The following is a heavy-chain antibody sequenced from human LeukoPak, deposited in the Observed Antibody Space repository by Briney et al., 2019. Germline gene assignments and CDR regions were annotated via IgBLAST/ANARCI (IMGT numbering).Heavy chain of an antibody. CDR3: ARAGGRSWFDP. D-gene: IGHD2-15*01. CDR2: INPNSGGT. J-gene: IGHJ5*02. Sequence: GASVKVSCKASGYSFTDKYMHWVRQAPGQGLERMGRINPNSGGTNYAQKFQGRVTMTTDTSMSTAYMELSRLTSDDTAVYYCARAGGRSWFDPWGQGTLVTVSS. V-gene: IGHV1-2*06. CDR1: GYSFTDKY.